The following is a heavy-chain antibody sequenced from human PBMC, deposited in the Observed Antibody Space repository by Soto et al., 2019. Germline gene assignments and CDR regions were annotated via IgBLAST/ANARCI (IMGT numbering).Heavy chain of an antibody. D-gene: IGHD3-3*01. CDR3: ARTAFWSGYYWFDP. V-gene: IGHV3-21*01. J-gene: IGHJ5*02. Sequence: GGFLRLSCAASGFTFSSYRMNWVRQAPGEGLEWVSSISSSSSYIYYADSVKGRFTISRDNAKNSLYLQMNSLRAEDTAVYYCARTAFWSGYYWFDPWGQGTLVNVSS. CDR2: ISSSSSYI. CDR1: GFTFSSYR.